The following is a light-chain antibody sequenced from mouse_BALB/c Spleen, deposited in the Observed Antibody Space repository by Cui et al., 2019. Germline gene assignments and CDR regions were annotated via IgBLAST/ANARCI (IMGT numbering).Light chain of an antibody. Sequence: QMVLNQSPAIMSASPGEKVTMTCSSSSSVSYMYWYQQKPGASPRLLIYDTSNLASRNPVRFSGSASGTSYSLTISRMEAEDAATYYCQQWSSYPRTFGGGTKLEIK. CDR1: SSVSY. CDR2: DTS. CDR3: QQWSSYPRT. J-gene: IGKJ1*01. V-gene: IGKV4-55*01.